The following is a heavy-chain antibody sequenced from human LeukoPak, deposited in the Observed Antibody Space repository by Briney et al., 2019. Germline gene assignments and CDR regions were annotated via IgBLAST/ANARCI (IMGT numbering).Heavy chain of an antibody. CDR2: ISTSSTYI. CDR1: GFTFSSYS. J-gene: IGHJ4*02. Sequence: GGSLRLSCAASGFTFSSYSMNWVRQAPGKGLEWVSSISTSSTYIYYADSLKGRFTISRDDAKNSLYLQMNSLRAEDTAVYYCARDPNSSGWYDYWGQGTLVTFSS. D-gene: IGHD6-19*01. V-gene: IGHV3-21*01. CDR3: ARDPNSSGWYDY.